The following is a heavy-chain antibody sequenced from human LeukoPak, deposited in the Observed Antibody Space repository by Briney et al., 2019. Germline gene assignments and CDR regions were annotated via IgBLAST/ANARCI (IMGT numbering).Heavy chain of an antibody. CDR2: ISAYNGNT. Sequence: GASVKVSCKASGYTFTSYGISWVRQAPGQGLEWMGWISAYNGNTNYAQKLQGRVTMTTDTSRSPAYMELRRLRSDEAAVYYCGRSSVAGVLRDFDYWGQGTLVTVSS. J-gene: IGHJ4*02. D-gene: IGHD6-19*01. CDR1: GYTFTSYG. V-gene: IGHV1-18*01. CDR3: GRSSVAGVLRDFDY.